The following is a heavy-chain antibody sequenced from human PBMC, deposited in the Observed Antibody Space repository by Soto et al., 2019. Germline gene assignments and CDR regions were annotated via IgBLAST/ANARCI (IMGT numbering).Heavy chain of an antibody. CDR1: DHSISSDFY. V-gene: IGHV4-38-2*01. CDR2: IYHSGTT. Sequence: SETLSLTCVVSDHSISSDFYWGWSRQPPGKGLEGIGGIYHSGTTYYNPSLRRRLAISIDTSKHQFSLMLSSVTAADTALYHCVRIGRPSQNCYCWFDVWGQGSLVTVSS. D-gene: IGHD2-21*02. J-gene: IGHJ5*02. CDR3: VRIGRPSQNCYCWFDV.